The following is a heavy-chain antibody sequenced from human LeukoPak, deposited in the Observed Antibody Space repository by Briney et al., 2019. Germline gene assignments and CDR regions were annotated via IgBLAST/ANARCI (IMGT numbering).Heavy chain of an antibody. CDR2: ISYDGSNK. V-gene: IGHV3-30-3*01. Sequence: GGSLRLSCAASGFTFSSYAMHWVRQAPGKGLEWVAVISYDGSNKYYADSVKGRFTISRDNSKNTLYLQMNSLRAEDTAVYYCASGPDYYDSSGYYSYYYYGMDVWGQGTTVTVSS. CDR1: GFTFSSYA. CDR3: ASGPDYYDSSGYYSYYYYGMDV. D-gene: IGHD3-22*01. J-gene: IGHJ6*02.